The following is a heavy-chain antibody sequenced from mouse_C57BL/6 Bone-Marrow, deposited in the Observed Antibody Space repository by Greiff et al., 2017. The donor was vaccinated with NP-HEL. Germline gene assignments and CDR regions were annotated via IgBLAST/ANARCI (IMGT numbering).Heavy chain of an antibody. J-gene: IGHJ4*01. Sequence: EVQLQQSGAELVRPGASVKLSCTASGFNIKDDYMHWVKQRPEQGLEWIGWIDPENGDTEYASKFQGKATITADTSSNTAYLQLSSLTSEDTAVYYCTTGDYYGSSSGYAMDYWGQGTSVTVSS. D-gene: IGHD1-1*01. CDR1: GFNIKDDY. V-gene: IGHV14-4*01. CDR2: IDPENGDT. CDR3: TTGDYYGSSSGYAMDY.